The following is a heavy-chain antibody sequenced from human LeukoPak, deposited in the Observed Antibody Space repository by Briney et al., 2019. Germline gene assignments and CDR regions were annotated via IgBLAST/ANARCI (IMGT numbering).Heavy chain of an antibody. CDR2: ISAYNGNT. D-gene: IGHD3-22*01. J-gene: IGHJ4*02. V-gene: IGHV1-18*01. CDR3: ARDNPLPLSMIVVGHVPFDY. CDR1: GYTFTSYG. Sequence: ASVKISCKASGYTFTSYGISWVRQAPGQGLEWMGWISAYNGNTNYAQRLQGRVTMTTDTSTSTAYMELRSLRSDDTAVYYCARDNPLPLSMIVVGHVPFDYWGQGTLVTVSS.